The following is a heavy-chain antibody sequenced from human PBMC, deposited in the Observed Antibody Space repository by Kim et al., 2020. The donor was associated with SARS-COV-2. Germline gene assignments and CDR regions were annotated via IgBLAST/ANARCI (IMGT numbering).Heavy chain of an antibody. CDR3: ARGGWLKTNWFDP. D-gene: IGHD5-12*01. CDR1: GGSISNHF. J-gene: IGHJ5*02. V-gene: IGHV4-59*11. Sequence: SETLSLTCSVSGGSISNHFWSWIRQSPGKGLEWIGYIYSSGSTTYKSSLKNRVTILVDTSKNQFSLKLSSVTAADTAVYYCARGGWLKTNWFDPWGQGILVTVSS. CDR2: IYSSGST.